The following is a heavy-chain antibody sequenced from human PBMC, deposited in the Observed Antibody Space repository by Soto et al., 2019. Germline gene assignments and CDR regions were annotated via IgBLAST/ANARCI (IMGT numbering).Heavy chain of an antibody. CDR1: GDSISSGGYY. CDR3: ASTYYTGSSGPFDY. D-gene: IGHD3-22*01. V-gene: IGHV4-31*03. J-gene: IGHJ4*02. CDR2: IYYSGTT. Sequence: SETLSLTCTVSGDSISSGGYYWSWIRQHSEKGLEWIGYIYYSGTTYYNPSLESRVTISADTSENQFSLKVNSVTVADTAVYYCASTYYTGSSGPFDYWGRGTLVTVSS.